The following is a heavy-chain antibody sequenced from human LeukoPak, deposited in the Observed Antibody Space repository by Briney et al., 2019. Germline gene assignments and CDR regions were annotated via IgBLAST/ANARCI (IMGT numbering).Heavy chain of an antibody. V-gene: IGHV4-39*01. CDR3: ARQTGSGLFILP. CDR2: IYYSGNT. CDR1: GVSISSSNSY. Sequence: ASETLSLTCTVSGVSISSSNSYWGWIRQPPGKGLEWIGSIYYSGNTYYNASLKSRVSISIDTSKNQFSLRLTSVTAADTAVYYCARQTGSGLFILPGGQGTLVTVSS. D-gene: IGHD3/OR15-3a*01. J-gene: IGHJ4*02.